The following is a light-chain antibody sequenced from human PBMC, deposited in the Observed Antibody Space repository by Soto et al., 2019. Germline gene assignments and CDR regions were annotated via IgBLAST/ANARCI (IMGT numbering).Light chain of an antibody. CDR1: QNITKF. CDR2: VTS. Sequence: DIQMTQSPSSLSASVGDRVTVTCRPSQNITKFLNWYQEKPGKAPKVLIYVTSNLENGVPSRFSGSGSGTEFTLTIRSLQPEYFATYYCQQTYTAPGTFGQGTRVEV. J-gene: IGKJ1*01. CDR3: QQTYTAPGT. V-gene: IGKV1-39*01.